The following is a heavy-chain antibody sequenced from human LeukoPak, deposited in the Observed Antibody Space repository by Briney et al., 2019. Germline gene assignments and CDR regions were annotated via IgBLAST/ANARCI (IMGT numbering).Heavy chain of an antibody. CDR2: LYSGGTT. CDR1: GFTVSSNY. Sequence: GGSLRLSCAASGFTVSSNYMTWVRQAPGKGLDWVSVLYSGGTTYYADSVKGRFTISRHNSKNTLFLQMNSLRAEDTAVYYCARAGCSGGVCLYYFDYWGQGTLVTVAS. J-gene: IGHJ4*02. D-gene: IGHD2-21*01. CDR3: ARAGCSGGVCLYYFDY. V-gene: IGHV3-53*04.